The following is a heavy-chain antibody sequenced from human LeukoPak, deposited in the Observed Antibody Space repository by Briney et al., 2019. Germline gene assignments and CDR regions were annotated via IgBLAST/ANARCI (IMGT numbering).Heavy chain of an antibody. CDR2: ISYDGSNK. V-gene: IGHV3-30-3*01. Sequence: GGSLRLSCAASGFTFSSYAMHWVRQAPGKGLEWVAVISYDGSNKYYADSVKGRFTISRDNSKNTLYLQMNSLRAEDTAVYYCARGDLFLSFDYWGQGTLVTVSS. CDR3: ARGDLFLSFDY. CDR1: GFTFSSYA. J-gene: IGHJ4*02. D-gene: IGHD2-21*02.